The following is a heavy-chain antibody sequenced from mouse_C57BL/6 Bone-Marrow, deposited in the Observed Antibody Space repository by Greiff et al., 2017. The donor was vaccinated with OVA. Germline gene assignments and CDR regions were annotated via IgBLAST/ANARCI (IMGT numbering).Heavy chain of an antibody. D-gene: IGHD2-3*01. CDR3: ARRGYYRFDY. V-gene: IGHV1-81*01. J-gene: IGHJ2*01. Sequence: QVQLQQPGAELVKPGASVKLSCKASGYTFTSYGISWVKQRTGQGLEWIGEIYPRSGNTYYNEKFKGKATLTADKSSSTAYMELRSLTSEDSAVYFCARRGYYRFDYWGQGTTLTVSS. CDR1: GYTFTSYG. CDR2: IYPRSGNT.